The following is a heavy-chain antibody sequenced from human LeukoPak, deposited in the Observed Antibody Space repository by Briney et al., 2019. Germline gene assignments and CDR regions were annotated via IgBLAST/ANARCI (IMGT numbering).Heavy chain of an antibody. J-gene: IGHJ3*02. Sequence: SETLSLTCAVYGGSFSGYYWSWIRQPPGKGLEWIGEINHSGSTNYNPSLKSRVTISLDTSKKHFSLKLSSVTAADTAVYYCVRGHLVGGSFKYDAFDIWGQGTMVSVSS. CDR3: VRGHLVGGSFKYDAFDI. CDR1: GGSFSGYY. D-gene: IGHD4-23*01. CDR2: INHSGST. V-gene: IGHV4-34*01.